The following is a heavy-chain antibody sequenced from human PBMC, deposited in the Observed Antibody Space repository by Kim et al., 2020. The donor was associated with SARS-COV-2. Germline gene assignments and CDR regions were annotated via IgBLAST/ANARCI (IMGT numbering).Heavy chain of an antibody. CDR3: ARSVSSRPPHFDY. V-gene: IGHV5-51*01. J-gene: IGHJ4*02. CDR2: IYPGDSDT. D-gene: IGHD2-8*01. CDR1: GYIFTNYW. Sequence: GESLKISCKGSGYIFTNYWISWVRQMPGKGLEWMGIIYPGDSDTRNSPSFQGQVTISADKSISTAYLQWSSLKASDTAIYYCARSVSSRPPHFDYWGQGTLVTVSS.